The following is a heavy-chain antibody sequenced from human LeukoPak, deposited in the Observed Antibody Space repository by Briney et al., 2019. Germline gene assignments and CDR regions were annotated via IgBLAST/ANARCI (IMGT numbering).Heavy chain of an antibody. CDR2: IYPGDSDT. V-gene: IGHV5-51*01. Sequence: GESLKISFKGSGYTFTNYWIGWVRPMPGKGLEWMGVIYPGDSDTTYSPSFQGQVTISADKSISTAYLRWNSLKASDTAMYYCARRRDVYNLVDYWGQGTLVTVSS. J-gene: IGHJ4*02. D-gene: IGHD5-24*01. CDR3: ARRRDVYNLVDY. CDR1: GYTFTNYW.